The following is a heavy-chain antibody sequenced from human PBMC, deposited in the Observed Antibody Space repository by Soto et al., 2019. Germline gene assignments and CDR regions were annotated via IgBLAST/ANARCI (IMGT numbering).Heavy chain of an antibody. CDR3: AREYSSSRYFDY. V-gene: IGHV3-74*03. CDR2: INSDESSI. D-gene: IGHD6-6*01. Sequence: EVQLVESGGGLVQPGGSLRLSCEVSGFIFSSYWFHWIRQAPGKGLVWVSRINSDESSIAYADSVKGRFTISRDNAKNTLYLQMNSLRAEDTAVYYCAREYSSSRYFDYWGQGTLVTVSS. J-gene: IGHJ4*02. CDR1: GFIFSSYW.